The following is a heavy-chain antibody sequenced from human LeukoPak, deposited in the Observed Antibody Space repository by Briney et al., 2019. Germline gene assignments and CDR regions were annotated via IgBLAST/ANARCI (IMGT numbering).Heavy chain of an antibody. CDR3: AKASSDSSGRSYY. D-gene: IGHD6-19*01. J-gene: IGHJ4*02. CDR1: GFTFSIYT. CDR2: IIGSGGRT. V-gene: IGHV3-23*01. Sequence: GGSLRLSCATSGFTFSIYTMTWVRQAPGKGLEWVSTIIGSGGRTYNADSVKGRLTISRDNSKNTLYLQMNSLRAEDTAVYYCAKASSDSSGRSYYWGQGTLVTVSS.